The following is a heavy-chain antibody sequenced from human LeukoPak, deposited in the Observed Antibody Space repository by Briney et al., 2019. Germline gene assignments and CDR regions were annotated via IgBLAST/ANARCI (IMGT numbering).Heavy chain of an antibody. CDR1: GFTFSTYW. CDR2: IRADGSEK. CDR3: AKGGHLDV. V-gene: IGHV3-7*04. J-gene: IGHJ4*02. Sequence: PGGSLRLSCAASGFTFSTYWMSWVRQAPGKGLEWVANIRADGSEKYYVDSVKGRFTISRDNAKNSVCLQMNSLRAEDTAVYFCAKGGHLDVWGQGTLVSISS.